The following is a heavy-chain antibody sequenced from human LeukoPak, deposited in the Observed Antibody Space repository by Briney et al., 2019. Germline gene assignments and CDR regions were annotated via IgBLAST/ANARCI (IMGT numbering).Heavy chain of an antibody. J-gene: IGHJ4*02. Sequence: PSETPSLTCAVSGVSVTSGAYAWAWIRQPPGKGLEWIGYFYHSGSTYYNPSLKSRVTISVDRSKNQFSLKLGSVTAADTAVYYCASVPAAAHRGYFDFWGQGTLVTVSS. CDR3: ASVPAAAHRGYFDF. CDR2: FYHSGST. CDR1: GVSVTSGAYA. V-gene: IGHV4-30-2*01. D-gene: IGHD6-13*01.